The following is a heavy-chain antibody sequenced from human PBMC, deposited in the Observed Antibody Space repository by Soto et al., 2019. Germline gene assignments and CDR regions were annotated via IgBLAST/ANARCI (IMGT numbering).Heavy chain of an antibody. J-gene: IGHJ5*02. V-gene: IGHV3-74*01. CDR2: IGPDGRNM. Sequence: RSGSCAAPGYILSSHRQHWVRQAPGKGLVWVSHIGPDGRNMRDADSVQRRFTISRDNARNTLYLQMNSLKDEDTAVYYCVRVYILSFDPWGQGILVTVSS. CDR3: VRVYILSFDP. CDR1: GYILSSHR. D-gene: IGHD2-2*02.